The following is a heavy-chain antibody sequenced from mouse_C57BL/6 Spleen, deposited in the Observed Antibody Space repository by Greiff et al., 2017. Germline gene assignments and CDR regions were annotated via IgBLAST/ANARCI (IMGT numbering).Heavy chain of an antibody. Sequence: VQLQESGPELVKPGASVKISCKASGYAFSSSWMNWVKQRPGKGLEWIGRIYPGDGDTNYNGKFKGKATLTADKSSSTAYMQLSSLTSEDSAVYFCARSYDGYYPDYWGQGTTLTVSS. D-gene: IGHD2-3*01. CDR3: ARSYDGYYPDY. CDR1: GYAFSSSW. V-gene: IGHV1-82*01. CDR2: IYPGDGDT. J-gene: IGHJ2*01.